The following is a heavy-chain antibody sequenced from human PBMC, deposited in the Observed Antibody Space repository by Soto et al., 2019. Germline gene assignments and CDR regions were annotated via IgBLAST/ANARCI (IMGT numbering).Heavy chain of an antibody. D-gene: IGHD6-6*01. Sequence: SVKVSCKASRGTFSSYAISWGRQAPEQGLEWMGAIIPICGTANYAQKFQGRVTITADESTSTAYMELSSLRSEDTAVYYCAREDEYSSSSAPRGDYDYYYGMDVWGQGTTVTVSS. J-gene: IGHJ6*02. CDR2: IIPICGTA. CDR1: RGTFSSYA. CDR3: AREDEYSSSSAPRGDYDYYYGMDV. V-gene: IGHV1-69*13.